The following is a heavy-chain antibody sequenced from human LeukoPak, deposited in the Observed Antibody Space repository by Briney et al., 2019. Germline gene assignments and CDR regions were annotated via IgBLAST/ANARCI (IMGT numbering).Heavy chain of an antibody. CDR3: AKDIGGYSYGLDAFDI. V-gene: IGHV3-23*01. D-gene: IGHD5-18*01. CDR2: ISGSGGST. CDR1: GFTFSSYA. Sequence: GGSLRLSCAASGFTFSSYAMSWVRQAPGKGLEWVSAISGSGGSTYYADSVKGWFTISRDNSKNTLYLQMNSLRAEDTAVYYCAKDIGGYSYGLDAFDIWGQGTMVTVSS. J-gene: IGHJ3*02.